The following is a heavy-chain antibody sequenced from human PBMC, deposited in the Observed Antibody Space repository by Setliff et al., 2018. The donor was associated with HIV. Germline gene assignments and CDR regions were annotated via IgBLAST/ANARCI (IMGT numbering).Heavy chain of an antibody. V-gene: IGHV4-61*02. J-gene: IGHJ4*02. CDR2: ISASGTT. D-gene: IGHD2-2*01. Sequence: SETLSLTCTVSGGSISSGGYYWSWIRQPAGKGLEWIGRISASGTTNYNPSLKSRVTISVDTSKNQFSLKLPSVTAADTAVYYCARTLRYCSGNSCSKVSFDSWGQGALVNVS. CDR1: GGSISSGGYY. CDR3: ARTLRYCSGNSCSKVSFDS.